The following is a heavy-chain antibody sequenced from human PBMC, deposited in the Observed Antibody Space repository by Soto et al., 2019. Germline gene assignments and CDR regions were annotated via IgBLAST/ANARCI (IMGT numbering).Heavy chain of an antibody. D-gene: IGHD6-19*01. CDR3: ARHIAVAGTGGFDY. Sequence: QVHLQESGPGLVEPSETLSLTCAVSGASVSETYWWSWVRQAPGKGLEWIGEISHRGTPHYNPSLWSRVTMSTDTSRNQISLTLMSVTAADSASYYCARHIAVAGTGGFDYWGQGTLVTVSS. V-gene: IGHV4-4*02. CDR2: ISHRGTP. CDR1: GASVSETYW. J-gene: IGHJ4*02.